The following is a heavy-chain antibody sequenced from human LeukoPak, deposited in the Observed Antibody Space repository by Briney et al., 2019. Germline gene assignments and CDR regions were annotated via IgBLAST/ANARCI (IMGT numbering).Heavy chain of an antibody. Sequence: KSGGSLRLSCAASGFTFSSYSMNWVRQAPGKGLEWVSSISSSSSYIYYADSVKGRFTISRDNAKNSLYLQMNSLRAEDTAVYYCARGLSGHYDFWSGSPYYFDYWGQGTLVTVSS. D-gene: IGHD3-3*01. V-gene: IGHV3-21*01. J-gene: IGHJ4*02. CDR3: ARGLSGHYDFWSGSPYYFDY. CDR1: GFTFSSYS. CDR2: ISSSSSYI.